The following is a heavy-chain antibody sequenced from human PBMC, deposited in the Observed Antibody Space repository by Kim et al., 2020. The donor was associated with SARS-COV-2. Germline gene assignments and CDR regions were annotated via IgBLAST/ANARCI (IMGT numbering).Heavy chain of an antibody. Sequence: SVKVSCKASGGTFSSYAISWVRQAPGQGLEWMGIIPIFGTANYAQKFQGRVTITADESTSTAYMELSSLRSEDTAVYYCARVTYDSYGSVYYYYGMDVWGQGTTVTVSS. V-gene: IGHV1-69*13. CDR3: ARVTYDSYGSVYYYYGMDV. D-gene: IGHD5-18*01. CDR1: GGTFSSYA. J-gene: IGHJ6*02. CDR2: IIPIFGTA.